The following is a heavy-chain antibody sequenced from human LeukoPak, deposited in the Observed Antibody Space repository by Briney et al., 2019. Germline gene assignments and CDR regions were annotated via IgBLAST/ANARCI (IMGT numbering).Heavy chain of an antibody. CDR2: INPNSGGT. CDR3: ARVGQSYGDYVWWFDP. CDR1: GYTFTGYY. J-gene: IGHJ5*02. V-gene: IGHV1-2*02. D-gene: IGHD4-17*01. Sequence: GASVKVSCKASGYTFTGYYMHWVRQAPGQGLEWMGWINPNSGGTNYAQKFQGRVTMTRDTSISTAYMELSRLRSDDTAVYYCARVGQSYGDYVWWFDPWGQGTLVTVSS.